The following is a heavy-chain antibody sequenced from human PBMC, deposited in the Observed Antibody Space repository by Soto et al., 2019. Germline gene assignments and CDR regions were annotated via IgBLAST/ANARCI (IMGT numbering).Heavy chain of an antibody. V-gene: IGHV3-7*05. Sequence: GGSLRLSCAASGFTFSSYWMSWVRQAPGKGLEWVANIKQDGSEKYYVDSVKGRFTISRDNAKNSLYLQMNSLRAEDTAVYYCARTRKKCLVRGSGNDAFDIWGQGTMVTVSS. CDR3: ARTRKKCLVRGSGNDAFDI. D-gene: IGHD6-19*01. J-gene: IGHJ3*02. CDR1: GFTFSSYW. CDR2: IKQDGSEK.